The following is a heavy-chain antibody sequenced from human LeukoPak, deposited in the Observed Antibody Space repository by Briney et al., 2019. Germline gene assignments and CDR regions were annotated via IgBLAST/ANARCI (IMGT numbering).Heavy chain of an antibody. CDR1: GYTFTGYY. CDR3: ARDGRGRVYSMND. V-gene: IGHV1-2*02. Sequence: ASVKVSCKASGYTFTGYYMHWVRQAPGQELEWMGWINPNSGGTNYAQTFQGRVTMTRDTSISTAYMELSRLRSDDTAVYYCARDGRGRVYSMNDWGQGTLVTVSS. CDR2: INPNSGGT. J-gene: IGHJ4*02. D-gene: IGHD3-16*01.